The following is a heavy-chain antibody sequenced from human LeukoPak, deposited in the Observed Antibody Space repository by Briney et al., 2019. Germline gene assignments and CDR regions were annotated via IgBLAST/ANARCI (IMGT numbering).Heavy chain of an antibody. CDR1: GGSFSGYY. J-gene: IGHJ3*02. V-gene: IGHV4-34*01. CDR2: INHSGST. CDR3: ARGPLAVAEVDAFDI. Sequence: SETLSLTCAVYGGSFSGYYWSWIRQPPGKGLEWMGEINHSGSTNYNPSLKSRVTISVDTSRNQFSLKLSSVTAADTAVYYCARGPLAVAEVDAFDIWGQGTMVTVSS. D-gene: IGHD6-19*01.